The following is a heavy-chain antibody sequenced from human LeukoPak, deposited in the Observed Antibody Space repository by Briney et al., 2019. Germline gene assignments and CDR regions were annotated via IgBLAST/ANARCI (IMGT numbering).Heavy chain of an antibody. J-gene: IGHJ5*02. CDR1: GYTFTSYY. CDR2: INPSGGST. D-gene: IGHD1-26*01. V-gene: IGHV1-46*01. Sequence: ASVKVSCKASGYTFTSYYMHWVRQAPGQGLEWMGIINPSGGSTSYAQKFQGRVTMTTDTSTSTAYMELRSLRSDDTAVYYCARVMVGATSNWFDPWGQGTLVTVSS. CDR3: ARVMVGATSNWFDP.